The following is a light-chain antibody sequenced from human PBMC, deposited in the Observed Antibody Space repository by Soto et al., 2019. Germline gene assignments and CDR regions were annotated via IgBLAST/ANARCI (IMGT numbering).Light chain of an antibody. J-gene: IGKJ1*01. Sequence: EIVMTQSPATLSVSPGERATLSCRASQSVGTFFAWYQQKPGRAPRLLIYDASNRATGIPARFSGSGSGTDFTLTISSLEPEDFAVYYCQQCNNWPQWTFGQGTKVDIK. CDR2: DAS. CDR3: QQCNNWPQWT. CDR1: QSVGTF. V-gene: IGKV3-11*01.